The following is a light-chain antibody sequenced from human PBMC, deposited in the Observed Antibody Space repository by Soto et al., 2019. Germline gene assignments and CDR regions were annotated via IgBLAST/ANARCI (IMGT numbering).Light chain of an antibody. V-gene: IGKV3-20*01. CDR3: GQFVSSPPRT. J-gene: IGKJ1*01. CDR2: GVS. CDR1: QSVGDTF. Sequence: EIVLTQSPGTLSLSPGEKATLSCRASQSVGDTFLSWYQQKPGLAPRLLIYGVSNRATGIPDRFSGSGSGTDFILTISRLEPEDVAVYYCGQFVSSPPRTFGQGTKVEIK.